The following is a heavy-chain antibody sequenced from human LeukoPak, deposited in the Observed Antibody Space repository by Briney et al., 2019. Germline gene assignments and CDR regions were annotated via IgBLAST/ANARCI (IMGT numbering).Heavy chain of an antibody. Sequence: ASVKVSCKASGYTFTSYGISWVRQAPGQGLEWMGWISAYNGNTNYAQKLQGRVTMTTDTSTSTAYMVLRSLRSDDTAVYYCARPPGGQWLPYYDYWGQGTLVTVSS. CDR1: GYTFTSYG. CDR3: ARPPGGQWLPYYDY. V-gene: IGHV1-18*01. CDR2: ISAYNGNT. J-gene: IGHJ4*02. D-gene: IGHD6-19*01.